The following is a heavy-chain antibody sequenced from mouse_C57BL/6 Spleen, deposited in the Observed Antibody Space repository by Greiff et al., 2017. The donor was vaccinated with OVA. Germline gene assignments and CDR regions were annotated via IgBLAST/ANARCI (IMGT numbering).Heavy chain of an antibody. V-gene: IGHV1-61*01. CDR3: ARRGDGSSLYYAMDY. CDR2: IYPSDSET. D-gene: IGHD1-1*01. CDR1: GYTFTSYW. Sequence: VQLQQPGAELVRPGSSVKLSCKASGYTFTSYWMDWVKQRPGQGLEWIGNIYPSDSETHYNHKFKDKATLTVDKSSSTAYMQLSSLTSEDSAVYYCARRGDGSSLYYAMDYWGQGTSVTVSS. J-gene: IGHJ4*01.